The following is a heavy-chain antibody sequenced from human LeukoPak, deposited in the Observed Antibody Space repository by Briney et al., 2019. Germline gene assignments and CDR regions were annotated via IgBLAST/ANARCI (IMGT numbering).Heavy chain of an antibody. CDR3: ASYDSSGASGN. CDR1: GGSISYYY. V-gene: IGHV4-59*08. Sequence: SETLSLTCTVSGGSISYYYWSWIRQPPGKGLEWIGYIYYSGSTNYNPSLKSRVTISVDTSKNQFSLKLSSVTAADTAVYYCASYDSSGASGNWGQGALVTVSS. CDR2: IYYSGST. D-gene: IGHD3-22*01. J-gene: IGHJ4*02.